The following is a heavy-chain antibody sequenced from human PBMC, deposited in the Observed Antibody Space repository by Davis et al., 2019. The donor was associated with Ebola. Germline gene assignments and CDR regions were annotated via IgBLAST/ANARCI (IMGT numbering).Heavy chain of an antibody. CDR2: ISSSGSYI. CDR1: GFTFSIYT. D-gene: IGHD3-3*02. J-gene: IGHJ6*02. V-gene: IGHV3-21*04. CDR3: AKVPFLEWLPDYGMDV. Sequence: GGSLRLSCAPSGFTFSIYTMNWVRQAPGEGLEWVSSISSSGSYIYYPDSVRGRFTISRDNAKNSLYLQMNSLRAEDTAVYYCAKVPFLEWLPDYGMDVWGQGTTVTVSS.